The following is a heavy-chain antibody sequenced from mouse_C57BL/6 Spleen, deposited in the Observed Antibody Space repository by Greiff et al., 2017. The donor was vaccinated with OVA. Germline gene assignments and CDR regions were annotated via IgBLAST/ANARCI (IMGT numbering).Heavy chain of an antibody. CDR3: AREVPSYWYFDV. J-gene: IGHJ1*03. V-gene: IGHV1-80*01. CDR2: IYPGDGDT. D-gene: IGHD2-14*01. CDR1: GYAFSSYW. Sequence: VQRVESGAELVKPGASVKISCKASGYAFSSYWMNWVKQRPGKGLEWIGQIYPGDGDTNYNGKFKGKATLTADKSSSTAYMQLSSLTSEDSAVYFCAREVPSYWYFDVWGTGTTVTVSS.